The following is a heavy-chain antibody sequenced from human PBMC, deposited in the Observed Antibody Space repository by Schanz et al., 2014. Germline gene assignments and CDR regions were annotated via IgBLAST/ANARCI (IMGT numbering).Heavy chain of an antibody. Sequence: DVHLLESGGGLVQPGGSLRLSCAASEFTFSTDAMSWVRQAPGKGLEWLSVISASGGDTYYADSVKGRFTISRDNSKNTLYLQMNSLRAEDTAVYYCARDGYSVVVISPTESFDIWGQGTMGTVSP. CDR1: EFTFSTDA. J-gene: IGHJ3*02. D-gene: IGHD2-21*01. V-gene: IGHV3-23*01. CDR3: ARDGYSVVVISPTESFDI. CDR2: ISASGGDT.